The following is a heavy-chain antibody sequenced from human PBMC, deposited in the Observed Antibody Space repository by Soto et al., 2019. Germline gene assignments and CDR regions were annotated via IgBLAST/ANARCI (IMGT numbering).Heavy chain of an antibody. Sequence: QVQLVQSGAEVKKPGASVEVSCKASGYTFTTYYIHWVRHAPGQGLEWMGVINPGGVSTKYAQKSQDRVTMTSDTSTSTVYMDLSSLRSEDTAVYFCAREGNGDNVGYWYFDLWGRGTLVTVSP. CDR2: INPGGVST. V-gene: IGHV1-46*01. CDR1: GYTFTTYY. D-gene: IGHD4-17*01. J-gene: IGHJ2*01. CDR3: AREGNGDNVGYWYFDL.